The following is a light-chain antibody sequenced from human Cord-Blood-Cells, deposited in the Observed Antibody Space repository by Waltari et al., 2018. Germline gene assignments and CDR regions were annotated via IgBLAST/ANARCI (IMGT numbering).Light chain of an antibody. Sequence: EIVLKQSPATLYLSPGERATLSCRASQSVSSYLAWYQQKPGQAPRLLIDDASNRATGIPARFRGSGSWTDFTLTIRSLEPEEFAGYYCQQRSNWPLTFGGGTKVEIK. V-gene: IGKV3-11*01. J-gene: IGKJ4*01. CDR3: QQRSNWPLT. CDR2: DAS. CDR1: QSVSSY.